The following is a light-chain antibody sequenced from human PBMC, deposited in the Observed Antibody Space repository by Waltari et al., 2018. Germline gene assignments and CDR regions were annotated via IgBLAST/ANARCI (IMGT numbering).Light chain of an antibody. CDR1: SSDVGGYNL. J-gene: IGLJ3*02. CDR2: EGS. CDR3: CSYAGSRTVVV. V-gene: IGLV2-23*03. Sequence: QSALTQPASVSGSPGQSITISCTGTSSDVGGYNLVSWYQQHPGKAPKLMICEGSKRPSRVSNRFSGSKSGNTASLTISGLQAEDEADYYCCSYAGSRTVVVFGGGTKLTVL.